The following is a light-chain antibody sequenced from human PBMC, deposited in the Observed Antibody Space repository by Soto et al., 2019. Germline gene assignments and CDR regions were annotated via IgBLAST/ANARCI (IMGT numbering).Light chain of an antibody. CDR1: QKISNY. Sequence: EIVLTQSPATLSLSLGASATLSCRASQKISNYIAWYQQKPGQAPRLLIYEASNRVTGIPDRLSVSGSGTDFTLTISSLEADEGAVDDGQQRSNWPPTFCQGTKVDIK. V-gene: IGKV3-11*01. CDR2: EAS. J-gene: IGKJ1*01. CDR3: QQRSNWPPT.